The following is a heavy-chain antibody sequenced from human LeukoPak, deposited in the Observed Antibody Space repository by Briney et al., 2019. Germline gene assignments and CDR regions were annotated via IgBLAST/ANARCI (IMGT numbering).Heavy chain of an antibody. D-gene: IGHD3-10*01. Sequence: WETLSLTCAVYGGSFSGYYWSWIRQPPGKGLEWIGEINHSGSTNYNPSLKSRVTISVDTSKNQFSLKLSSVTAADTAVYYCARGYYGSGSYPHYDYWGQGTLVTVSS. CDR2: INHSGST. CDR1: GGSFSGYY. V-gene: IGHV4-34*01. J-gene: IGHJ4*02. CDR3: ARGYYGSGSYPHYDY.